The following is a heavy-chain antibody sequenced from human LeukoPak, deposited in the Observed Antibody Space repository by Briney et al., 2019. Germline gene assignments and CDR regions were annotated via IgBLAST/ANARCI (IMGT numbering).Heavy chain of an antibody. J-gene: IGHJ6*03. CDR1: GFTFSSYA. Sequence: PGGSLRLSCAASGFTFSSYAMSWVRQAPGKGLEWVSAISGSGGSTIYYADSVKGRFTISRDNAKNSLYLQMNSLRAEDTAVYYCARGRYDFWSGYYGRTVYYYYYMDVWGKGTTITVSS. CDR2: ISGSGGSTI. V-gene: IGHV3-23*01. CDR3: ARGRYDFWSGYYGRTVYYYYYMDV. D-gene: IGHD3-3*01.